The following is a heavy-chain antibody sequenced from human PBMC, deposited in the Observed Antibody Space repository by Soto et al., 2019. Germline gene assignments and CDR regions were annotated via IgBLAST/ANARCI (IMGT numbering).Heavy chain of an antibody. CDR3: ARDRAVAGIYWYFDL. J-gene: IGHJ2*01. V-gene: IGHV3-30-3*01. CDR1: GFTFSSYA. Sequence: GGSLRLSCAASGFTFSSYAMHWVRQAPGKGLEWVAVISYDGSNKYYADSVKGRFTISRDNSKNTLYLQMNSLRAEDTAVYYCARDRAVAGIYWYFDLWGRGTLVTVSS. D-gene: IGHD6-19*01. CDR2: ISYDGSNK.